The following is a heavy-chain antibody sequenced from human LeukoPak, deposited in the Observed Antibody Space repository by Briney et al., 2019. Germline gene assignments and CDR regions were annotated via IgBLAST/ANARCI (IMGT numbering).Heavy chain of an antibody. CDR2: IKSAVNGGRT. CDR3: RDLGSPQRVDM. D-gene: IGHD3-16*02. J-gene: IGHJ3*02. CDR1: GFAFSDAW. V-gene: IGHV3-15*01. Sequence: PGESLRLSCAASGFAFSDAWMDWVRQAPGKGLEWVGRIKSAVNGGRTDYESSVKVRFTIHRSDCQNTLFLLMNSPKTAATSVYYYRDLGSPQRVDMWGQGTRVTVPS.